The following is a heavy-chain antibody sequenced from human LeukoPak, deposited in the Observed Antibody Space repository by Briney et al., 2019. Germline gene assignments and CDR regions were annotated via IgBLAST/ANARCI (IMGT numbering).Heavy chain of an antibody. CDR3: ARRFCTTTNCYGGEFDY. D-gene: IGHD2-2*01. Sequence: GESLKISCKASGYSFTSYWIGWVRQMPGKGLEWMGIIYPGDSDTKYSPSFQGQVTISADKSINTAYLQWSSLKASYTAIYYCARRFCTTTNCYGGEFDYWGQGTLVTVSS. V-gene: IGHV5-51*01. CDR1: GYSFTSYW. J-gene: IGHJ4*02. CDR2: IYPGDSDT.